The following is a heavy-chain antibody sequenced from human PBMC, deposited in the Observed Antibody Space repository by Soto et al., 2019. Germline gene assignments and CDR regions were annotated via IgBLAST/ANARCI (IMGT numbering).Heavy chain of an antibody. CDR1: GGSISSSSYY. D-gene: IGHD3-10*01. Sequence: QLELQETGPGLVKPSETLSLTCTVSGGSISSSSYYWGWIRQPPGKGLEWIGSIYYSGSTYYNPSLKSRVTRSVDTSMNHFSLKLSSVTAADTAVYYCARLRRGRFDPWGQGTLVTVSS. V-gene: IGHV4-39*01. J-gene: IGHJ5*02. CDR3: ARLRRGRFDP. CDR2: IYYSGST.